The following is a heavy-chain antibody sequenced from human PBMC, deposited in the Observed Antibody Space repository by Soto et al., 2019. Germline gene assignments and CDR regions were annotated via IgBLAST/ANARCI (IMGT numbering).Heavy chain of an antibody. J-gene: IGHJ6*03. V-gene: IGHV3-23*01. CDR2: ISGSGAST. CDR1: GFTFSSFA. CDR3: AKMAYGDNWDYYYMDV. D-gene: IGHD4-17*01. Sequence: GGSLRLSCTVSGFTFSSFAMSWVRQAPGKGLEWVSGISGSGASTYYADSVKGRFTISRDNSKNTLYLQMNSLRAEDTAVYYCAKMAYGDNWDYYYMDVWGKGTTVTVSS.